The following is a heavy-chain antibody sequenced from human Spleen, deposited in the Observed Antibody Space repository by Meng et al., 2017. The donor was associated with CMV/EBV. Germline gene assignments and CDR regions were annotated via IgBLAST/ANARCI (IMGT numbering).Heavy chain of an antibody. Sequence: QVQPVQSGAEVKKPGASVKVSCKASGYTFTSYGISWVRQAPGQGLEWMGWISAYNGNTNYAQKLQGRVTMSVDTSKNQFSLKLSSVTAADTAVYYCARDPNRVADRGYFDYWGQGTLVTVSS. D-gene: IGHD3-3*01. CDR2: ISAYNGNT. V-gene: IGHV1-18*01. J-gene: IGHJ4*02. CDR3: ARDPNRVADRGYFDY. CDR1: GYTFTSYG.